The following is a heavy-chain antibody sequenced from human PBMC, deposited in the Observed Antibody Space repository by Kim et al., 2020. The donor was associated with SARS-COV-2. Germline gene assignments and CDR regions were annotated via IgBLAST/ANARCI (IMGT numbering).Heavy chain of an antibody. CDR1: GFTFSSYA. J-gene: IGHJ4*02. D-gene: IGHD6-13*01. V-gene: IGHV3-23*01. Sequence: GGSLRLSCAASGFTFSSYAMSWVRQAPGKGLEWVSAISGSGGSTYYADSVKGRFTISRDNSKNTLYLQMNSLRAEDTAVYYCAKALPPSSIAAAGRKYYFDYWGQGTLVTVSS. CDR3: AKALPPSSIAAAGRKYYFDY. CDR2: ISGSGGST.